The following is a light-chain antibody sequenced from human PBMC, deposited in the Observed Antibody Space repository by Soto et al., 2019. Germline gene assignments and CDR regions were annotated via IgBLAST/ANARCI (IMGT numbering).Light chain of an antibody. CDR3: QQYSNLPPIT. J-gene: IGKJ5*01. CDR1: QSVSSN. V-gene: IGKV3-15*01. Sequence: EIVMTQSPATLSVSPGERATLSCRASQSVSSNLAWYQQKPGQAPRLLIYGASTRGTGIPARFSGSGSGTEFTLTISSLQSEDFAVYYCQQYSNLPPITFGQGTRLEIK. CDR2: GAS.